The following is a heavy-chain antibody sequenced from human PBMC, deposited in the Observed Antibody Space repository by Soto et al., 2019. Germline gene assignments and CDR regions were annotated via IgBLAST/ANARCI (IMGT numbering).Heavy chain of an antibody. CDR2: TYYRSKWYN. Sequence: QVQLQQSGPGLVKPSQTLSLTCAISGDSVSSNSAAWNWIRQSPSRGLEWLGRTYYRSKWYNDYAVSVKSRITINPYTSKNQFSLQLNSVTPEVTAVYYCAREEDGSGSLKYYYYGMDVWGQGTTVTVSS. CDR3: AREEDGSGSLKYYYYGMDV. CDR1: GDSVSSNSAA. J-gene: IGHJ6*02. V-gene: IGHV6-1*01. D-gene: IGHD3-10*01.